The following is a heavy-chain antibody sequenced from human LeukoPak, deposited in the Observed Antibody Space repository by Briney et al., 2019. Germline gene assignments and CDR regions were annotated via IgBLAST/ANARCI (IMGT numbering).Heavy chain of an antibody. CDR1: GFTLSYYG. CDR3: AKLGYSSSSLDY. V-gene: IGHV3-30*18. D-gene: IGHD6-6*01. CDR2: SSHDGTKQ. J-gene: IGHJ4*02. Sequence: GGSLRLSCAASGFTLSYYGMHWVRQAPGKGLEWVAVSSHDGTKQYYADSVKGRFTISRDNSKNTLYLQMNSLRAEDTAVYYCAKLGYSSSSLDYWGQGTLVTVSS.